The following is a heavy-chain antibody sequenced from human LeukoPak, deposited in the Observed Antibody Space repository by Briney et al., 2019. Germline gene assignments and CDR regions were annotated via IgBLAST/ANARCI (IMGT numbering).Heavy chain of an antibody. CDR3: AAVIAVAGFDY. D-gene: IGHD6-19*01. J-gene: IGHJ4*02. CDR2: IIPIFGTA. V-gene: IGHV1-69*05. CDR1: GGTFGSYA. Sequence: SVKVSCKASGGTFGSYAISWVRQAPGQGLEWMGRIIPIFGTANYAQKFQGRVTITTDESTSTAYMELSSLRSEDTAVYYCAAVIAVAGFDYWGQGTLVTVSS.